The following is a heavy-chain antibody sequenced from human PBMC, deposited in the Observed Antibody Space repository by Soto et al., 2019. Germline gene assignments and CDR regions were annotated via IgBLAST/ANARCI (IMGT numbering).Heavy chain of an antibody. CDR3: SRDTATSDV. Sequence: GASVKVSCKASGYTFTSYAMHLVRQAPVQILELIVWINAGNFNTKYSQKFQGRFTITMYTSAITAYIELSILRSEDTAVYYCSRDTATSDVWGQGTTVTVSS. V-gene: IGHV1-3*01. CDR1: GYTFTSYA. CDR2: INAGNFNT. J-gene: IGHJ6*02.